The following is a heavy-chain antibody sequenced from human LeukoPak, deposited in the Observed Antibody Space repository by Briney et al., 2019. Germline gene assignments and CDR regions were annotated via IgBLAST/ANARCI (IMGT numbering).Heavy chain of an antibody. D-gene: IGHD5/OR15-5a*01. Sequence: PSETLSLTCTVSGGSISSGDYYWSWIRQPPGKGLEWIGYIYYSGSTYYNPSLKSRVTISVDTSKDQFSLKLSSVTAADTAVYYCARDSSTSDILRYFYYMDVWGKGTTVTVSS. CDR2: IYYSGST. CDR3: ARDSSTSDILRYFYYMDV. J-gene: IGHJ6*03. CDR1: GGSISSGDYY. V-gene: IGHV4-30-4*08.